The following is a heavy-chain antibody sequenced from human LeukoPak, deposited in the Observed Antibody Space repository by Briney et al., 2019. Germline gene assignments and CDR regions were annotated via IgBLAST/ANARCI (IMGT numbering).Heavy chain of an antibody. J-gene: IGHJ4*02. CDR2: ISSSSSYI. CDR1: GFTFSSYS. Sequence: PGGSLRLSCAASGFTFSSYSMNWFRQAPGKGLEWVSSISSSSSYIYYADSVKGRFTISRDNAKNSLYLQMNSLRAEDTAVYYCARDRIVGAKPDYWGQGTLVTVSS. CDR3: ARDRIVGAKPDY. V-gene: IGHV3-21*01. D-gene: IGHD1-26*01.